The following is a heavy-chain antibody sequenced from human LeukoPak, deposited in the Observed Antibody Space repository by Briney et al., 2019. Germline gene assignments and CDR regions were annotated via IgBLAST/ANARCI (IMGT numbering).Heavy chain of an antibody. CDR2: IYYSGST. CDR3: ARDVYRWFDP. V-gene: IGHV4-39*07. D-gene: IGHD5/OR15-5a*01. J-gene: IGHJ5*02. Sequence: SETLSLTCTVSGGSISSSGYYWGWIRQPPGKGLEWVGSIYYSGSTYYNPSLKSRVTISVDTSKNQFSLKLSSVTAADTAVYYCARDVYRWFDPWGQGTLVTVSS. CDR1: GGSISSSGYY.